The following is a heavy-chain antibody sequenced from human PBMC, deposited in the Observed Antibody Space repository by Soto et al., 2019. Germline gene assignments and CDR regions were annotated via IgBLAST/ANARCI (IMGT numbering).Heavy chain of an antibody. V-gene: IGHV3-30*18. Sequence: GGSLRLSCAASGFSFSNYGMHWVRQAPGKGLEWVAVISYDGSSKYHADSVKGRFTISRDNSKNTLHLQMNSLRAEDTAVYYCSKDRRGGQAVLYSWGQGTPVTVSS. CDR3: SKDRRGGQAVLYS. J-gene: IGHJ4*02. CDR2: ISYDGSSK. CDR1: GFSFSNYG. D-gene: IGHD2-8*01.